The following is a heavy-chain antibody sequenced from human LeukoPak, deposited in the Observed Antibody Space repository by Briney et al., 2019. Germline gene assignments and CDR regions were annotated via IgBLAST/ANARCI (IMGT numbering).Heavy chain of an antibody. V-gene: IGHV3-48*01. CDR1: GFTFSSYS. J-gene: IGHJ4*02. CDR3: ASRNRRSGSYFGV. Sequence: GGSLRLSCAASGFTFSSYSMNWVRQAPGKGLEWVSYISSSSSTIYYADSVKGRFTISRDNAKNSLYLQMNSLRAEDTAVYYCASRNRRSGSYFGVWGQGTLVTVSS. D-gene: IGHD1-26*01. CDR2: ISSSSSTI.